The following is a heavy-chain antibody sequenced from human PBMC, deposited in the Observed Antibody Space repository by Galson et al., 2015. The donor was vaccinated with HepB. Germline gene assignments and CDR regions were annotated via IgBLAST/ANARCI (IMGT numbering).Heavy chain of an antibody. D-gene: IGHD3-16*02. CDR2: INVGNGNT. CDR1: GYTFTSYA. CDR3: AADATFGGVIVPYFDY. Sequence: SVKVSCKASGYTFTSYAMHWVRQAPGQRLEWMGWINVGNGNTKYSQKFQGRVTITRDTSASTAYMELSSLRSEDTAVYYCAADATFGGVIVPYFDYWGQGTLVTVSS. V-gene: IGHV1-3*01. J-gene: IGHJ4*02.